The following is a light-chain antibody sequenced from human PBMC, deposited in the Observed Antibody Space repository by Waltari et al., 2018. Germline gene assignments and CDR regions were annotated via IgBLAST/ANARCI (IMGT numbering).Light chain of an antibody. CDR2: AAS. CDR1: QTISRF. J-gene: IGKJ4*01. CDR3: QHSFSTPLT. Sequence: DIHLTQSPLSLSAAVGDRVVITCRTSQTISRFLNWYQQRPSKAPKLLIQAASSLVSGVPSRFSGSGSGTDFTLTISGLQIEDFATYFCQHSFSTPLTFGGGTKVEI. V-gene: IGKV1-39*01.